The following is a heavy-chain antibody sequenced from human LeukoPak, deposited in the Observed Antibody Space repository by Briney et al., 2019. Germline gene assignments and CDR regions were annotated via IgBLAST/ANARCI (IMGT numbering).Heavy chain of an antibody. CDR1: GGSISSYY. J-gene: IGHJ4*02. Sequence: SETLSLTCTVSGGSISSYYWSWIRQPPGKGLEWIGYIYYSGSTNYNPSPKSRVTISVDTSKNQFSLKLSSVTAADTAVYYCARAGSSGWYYFDYWGQGTLVTVSS. D-gene: IGHD6-19*01. CDR2: IYYSGST. CDR3: ARAGSSGWYYFDY. V-gene: IGHV4-59*08.